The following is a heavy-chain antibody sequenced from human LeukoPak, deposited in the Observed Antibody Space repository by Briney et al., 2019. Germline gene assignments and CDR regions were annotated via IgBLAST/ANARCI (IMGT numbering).Heavy chain of an antibody. J-gene: IGHJ6*03. V-gene: IGHV1-18*01. Sequence: ASVKVSCKASGYTFTSYGISWVRQAPGQGLEWMGWISAYNGNTNYAQKLQGRVTMTTDTSTSTAYMELRSLRSDDTAVYYCARDSYYDSSGPWHYYMDVWGKGTTVTVSS. CDR2: ISAYNGNT. D-gene: IGHD3-22*01. CDR1: GYTFTSYG. CDR3: ARDSYYDSSGPWHYYMDV.